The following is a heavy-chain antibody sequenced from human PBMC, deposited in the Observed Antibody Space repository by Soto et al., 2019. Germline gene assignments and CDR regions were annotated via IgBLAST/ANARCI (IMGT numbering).Heavy chain of an antibody. V-gene: IGHV4-59*01. CDR3: ARGDSTDDAFDI. D-gene: IGHD3-22*01. J-gene: IGHJ3*02. CDR1: GYSISSYS. CDR2: IYSSGNT. Sequence: SETLSLTCTVSGYSISSYSLRRIRQPPGKGQDWIGYIYSSGNTNYNPSLQSRVTISVDTSKNQFSLKLSSVTAADTAVYYCARGDSTDDAFDIWGQGTMVTVSS.